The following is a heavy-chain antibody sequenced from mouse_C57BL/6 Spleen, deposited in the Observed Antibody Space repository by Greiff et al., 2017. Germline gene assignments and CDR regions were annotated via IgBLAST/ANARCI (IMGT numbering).Heavy chain of an antibody. CDR2: ISSGGSYT. V-gene: IGHV5-6*01. J-gene: IGHJ4*01. Sequence: EVKLVESGGDLVKPGGSLKLSCAASGFTFSSYGMSWVRQTPDKRLEWVATISSGGSYTYYPDSVKGRFTISRDNAKNTLYLQMSRLKSEDTAMNYCARERYICTVVATDYYSMDYWGQGTSVTVSS. CDR1: GFTFSSYG. CDR3: ARERYICTVVATDYYSMDY. D-gene: IGHD1-1*01.